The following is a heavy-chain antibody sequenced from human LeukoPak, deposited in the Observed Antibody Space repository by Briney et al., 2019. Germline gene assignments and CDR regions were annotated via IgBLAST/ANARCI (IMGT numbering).Heavy chain of an antibody. Sequence: GGSLRLSCAASGFTFNRYWMSWVRQAPGKGLEWVANIGEDGSEKYYVDSVKGRFTISRDNAKNSLYLQVNSLRAEDTAVYYCARLNYDFWCGVWEGYCMDVWGKGTTVTVSS. CDR2: IGEDGSEK. V-gene: IGHV3-7*01. D-gene: IGHD3-3*01. J-gene: IGHJ6*03. CDR3: ARLNYDFWCGVWEGYCMDV. CDR1: GFTFNRYW.